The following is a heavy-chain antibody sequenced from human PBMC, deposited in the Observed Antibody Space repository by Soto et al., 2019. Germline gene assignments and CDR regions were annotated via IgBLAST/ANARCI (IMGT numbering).Heavy chain of an antibody. D-gene: IGHD1-26*01. CDR3: ARVPSSGSYSLGYFDY. Sequence: QVQLQESGPGLVKPSETLSLTCTVSGGSVSSGSYYWSWIRQPPGKGLEWFGYIYYSGSTNYNPSLKSRVTISVDTSKNQFSLKLSSVTAADTAVYYCARVPSSGSYSLGYFDYWGQGTLVTVSS. J-gene: IGHJ4*02. V-gene: IGHV4-61*01. CDR2: IYYSGST. CDR1: GGSVSSGSYY.